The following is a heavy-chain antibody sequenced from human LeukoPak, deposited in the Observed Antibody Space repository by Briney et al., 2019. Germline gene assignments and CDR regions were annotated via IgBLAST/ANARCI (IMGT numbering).Heavy chain of an antibody. CDR2: INPHIGAT. J-gene: IGHJ4*02. CDR1: GYTFTSYS. Sequence: ASVKVSCKASGYTFTSYSMHWVRQAPGQGLEWMGVINPHIGATTYAQEFQGRVTMTSDMSTNTVYMELNSLRSGDTAVYHCARATVGLYWGQGTLVTVSS. CDR3: ARATVGLY. V-gene: IGHV1-46*01. D-gene: IGHD4-17*01.